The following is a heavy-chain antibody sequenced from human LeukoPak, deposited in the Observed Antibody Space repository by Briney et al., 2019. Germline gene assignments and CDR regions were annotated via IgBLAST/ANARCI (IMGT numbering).Heavy chain of an antibody. CDR3: AKGYYSGSGRYYFDF. CDR1: GFTFSSYA. Sequence: GGSLRLSCAAAGFTFSSYAMNWVRQAPGKGLEWVSVIGGSGSSTNYADSVRGRFTISRDNSKNTLYLQMSSLRVEDTAVYYCAKGYYSGSGRYYFDFWGQGTLVTVSS. V-gene: IGHV3-23*01. CDR2: IGGSGSST. D-gene: IGHD3-10*01. J-gene: IGHJ4*02.